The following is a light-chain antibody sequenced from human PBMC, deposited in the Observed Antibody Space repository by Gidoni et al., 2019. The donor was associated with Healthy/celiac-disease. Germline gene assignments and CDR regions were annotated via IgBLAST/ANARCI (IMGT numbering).Light chain of an antibody. J-gene: IGLJ2*01. CDR3: QSYDSSLSGVV. V-gene: IGLV1-40*01. Sequence: QSVLTQPPSVSGAPGQRVTISCPGSSANIGAGSDVPWYQQLPGTAPKLLIYGNSNRPSGVPDRFSGSKSGTSASLAITGLQAEDEADYYCQSYDSSLSGVVFGGGTKLTVL. CDR2: GNS. CDR1: SANIGAGSD.